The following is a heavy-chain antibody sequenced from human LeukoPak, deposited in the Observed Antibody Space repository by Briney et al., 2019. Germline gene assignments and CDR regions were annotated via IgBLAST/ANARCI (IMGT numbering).Heavy chain of an antibody. CDR2: INHSGST. CDR3: ARGLAVSIYYFDY. CDR1: GGSFSGYY. Sequence: SETLSLTCAVYGGSFSGYYWSWIRQPPGKGLEWIGEINHSGSTNCNPSLKSRVTISVDTSKNQFSLKLSSVTAADTAVYYCARGLAVSIYYFDYWGQGTLVTVSS. V-gene: IGHV4-34*01. J-gene: IGHJ4*02. D-gene: IGHD3-16*02.